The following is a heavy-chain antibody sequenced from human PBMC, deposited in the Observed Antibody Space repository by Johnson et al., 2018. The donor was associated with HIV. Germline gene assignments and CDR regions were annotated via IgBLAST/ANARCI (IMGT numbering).Heavy chain of an antibody. D-gene: IGHD1-26*01. J-gene: IGHJ3*02. V-gene: IGHV3-30*04. CDR2: ISYDGSNK. Sequence: QVQLVESGGGVLQPGRSLRLSCAASGFTFRSYAMHWVRQAPGKGLEWVAVISYDGSNKYYADSVKGRFTISRDNSKNTLYLQMNSLRAEDTAVYYCAREGRLGSYLGGVAFDIWGQGTMVTVSS. CDR1: GFTFRSYA. CDR3: AREGRLGSYLGGVAFDI.